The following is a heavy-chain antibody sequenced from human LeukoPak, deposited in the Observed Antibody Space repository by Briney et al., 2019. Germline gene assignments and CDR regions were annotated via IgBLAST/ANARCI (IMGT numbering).Heavy chain of an antibody. V-gene: IGHV1-3*01. D-gene: IGHD5-12*01. Sequence: ASVKVSCKASGYTFTSYTIHWVRPAPGQTLEWMGWINAGNGGIKYSQKFQGRVTITRDTSASTAYMELSSLRSEDAAVYYCARAYGYNGFDIWGQGTMVTVSS. CDR2: INAGNGGI. CDR3: ARAYGYNGFDI. CDR1: GYTFTSYT. J-gene: IGHJ3*02.